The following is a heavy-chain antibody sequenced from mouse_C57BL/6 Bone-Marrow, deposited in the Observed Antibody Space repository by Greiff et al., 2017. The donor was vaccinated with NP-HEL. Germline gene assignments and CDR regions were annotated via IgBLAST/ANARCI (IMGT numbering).Heavy chain of an antibody. CDR1: GYSITSGYY. CDR3: ARTPYPYYAMDY. Sequence: VQLQQSGPGLVKPSQSLSLTCSVTGYSITSGYYWNWIRQFPGNKLEWMGYISYDGSNNYNPSLKNRISLTRDTSKNQFFLKLNSVTTEDTATYYCARTPYPYYAMDYWGQGTSVTVSA. CDR2: ISYDGSN. D-gene: IGHD2-10*01. V-gene: IGHV3-6*01. J-gene: IGHJ4*01.